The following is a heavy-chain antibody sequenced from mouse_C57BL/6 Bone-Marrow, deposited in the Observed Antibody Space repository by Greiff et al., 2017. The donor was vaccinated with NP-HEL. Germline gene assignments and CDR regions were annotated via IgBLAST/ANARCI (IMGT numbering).Heavy chain of an antibody. CDR2: IYPSDSET. CDR1: GYTFTSYW. V-gene: IGHV1-61*01. J-gene: IGHJ2*01. CDR3: ARGRLPYYVDY. Sequence: QVQLQQPGAELVRPGSSVKLSCKASGYTFTSYWMDWVKQRPGQGLEWIGNIYPSDSETHYNQKFKDKATLTVDKSSSTAYMQLSSLTSEESAVYDCARGRLPYYVDYWGQGTTLTVSS. D-gene: IGHD2-2*01.